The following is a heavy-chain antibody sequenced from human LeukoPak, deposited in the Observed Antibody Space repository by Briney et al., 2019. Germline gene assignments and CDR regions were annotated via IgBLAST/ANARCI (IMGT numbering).Heavy chain of an antibody. J-gene: IGHJ4*01. CDR3: TTVFGPYGSESQPDDF. D-gene: IGHD3/OR15-3a*01. CDR2: IKSKNEGETR. Sequence: PGGSLRLSCGVSGFSFSEAWMSWVRHVAGKGLEWVGRIKSKNEGETRDYAAPVKGRFTISRDDSKSTCYLQMNSLRVEDTAVYYCTTVFGPYGSESQPDDFWGHGILVTVSS. V-gene: IGHV3-15*05. CDR1: GFSFSEAW.